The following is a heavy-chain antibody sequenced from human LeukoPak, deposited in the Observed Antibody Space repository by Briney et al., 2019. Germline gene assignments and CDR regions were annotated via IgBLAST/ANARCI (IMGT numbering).Heavy chain of an antibody. J-gene: IGHJ6*03. CDR1: GFTFSSYS. D-gene: IGHD6-13*01. CDR3: ARDATTATGWVYMDV. V-gene: IGHV3-48*04. CDR2: ISSSSSTI. Sequence: GGSLRLSCAASGFTFSSYSMNWVRQAPGKGLEWASYISSSSSTIYYADSVKGRFTISRDNAKNSLYLQMNSLRAEDTALYYCARDATTATGWVYMDVWGKGTTVTISS.